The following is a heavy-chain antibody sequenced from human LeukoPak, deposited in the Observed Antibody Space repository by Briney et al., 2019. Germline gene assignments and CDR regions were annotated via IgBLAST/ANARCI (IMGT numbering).Heavy chain of an antibody. CDR2: FDPEDGET. Sequence: GASVKVSCKVSGYTLTELSMHWVRQAPGKGLEWMGGFDPEDGETIYAQKFQGRVTMTEDTSTDTAYMELSSLRSEDTAVYYCATWTEKGSGGPTEYYFDYWGQGTLVTVSS. V-gene: IGHV1-24*01. D-gene: IGHD3-10*01. CDR1: GYTLTELS. J-gene: IGHJ4*02. CDR3: ATWTEKGSGGPTEYYFDY.